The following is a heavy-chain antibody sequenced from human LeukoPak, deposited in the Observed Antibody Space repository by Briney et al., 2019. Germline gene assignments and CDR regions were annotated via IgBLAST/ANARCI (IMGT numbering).Heavy chain of an antibody. CDR1: GGSISSYY. J-gene: IGHJ6*03. V-gene: IGHV4-59*01. D-gene: IGHD5-18*01. CDR2: IYYSGST. Sequence: PSKTLSLTCTVSGGSISSYYWSWIRQPPGKGLEWIGYIYYSGSTNYKSSLKSRVTISVDTSKNQFSLKLSSVTAADTAVYYCARTTEGGYTYGYFYYYYMDVWGKGTTVTISS. CDR3: ARTTEGGYTYGYFYYYYMDV.